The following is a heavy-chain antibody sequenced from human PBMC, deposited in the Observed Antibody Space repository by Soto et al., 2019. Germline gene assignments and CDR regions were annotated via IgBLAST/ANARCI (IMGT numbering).Heavy chain of an antibody. CDR1: GGTFSSYT. V-gene: IGHV1-69*10. J-gene: IGHJ4*02. Sequence: GASVNVSCKASGGTFSSYTISWVRQAPGQGLEWMGWIIPILGITNYAQKFQGRVTMTRNTSISTAYMELSSLRSEDTAVYYCARAYCNNGVCYTHGYWGQGTLVTVSS. D-gene: IGHD2-8*01. CDR2: IIPILGIT. CDR3: ARAYCNNGVCYTHGY.